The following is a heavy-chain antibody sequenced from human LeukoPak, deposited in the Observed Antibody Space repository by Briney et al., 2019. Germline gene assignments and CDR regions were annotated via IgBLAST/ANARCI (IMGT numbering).Heavy chain of an antibody. CDR1: GGSISSYY. D-gene: IGHD3-9*01. CDR2: IYISGST. Sequence: SETLSLTCTVSGGSISSYYWSWIRQPAGKGLEWIGRIYISGSTNYNPSLKSRVTMSVDTSKNQFSLKLSSVTAADTALYYCAKTKLDWLLFDFWGQGILVTVSS. J-gene: IGHJ4*02. CDR3: AKTKLDWLLFDF. V-gene: IGHV4-4*07.